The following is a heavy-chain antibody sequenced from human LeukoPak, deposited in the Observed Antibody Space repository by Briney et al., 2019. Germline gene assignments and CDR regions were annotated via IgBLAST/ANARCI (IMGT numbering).Heavy chain of an antibody. CDR3: AKVSCSSTSCYAYYYYYMDV. CDR1: GFTFSNYG. J-gene: IGHJ6*03. CDR2: IWYDGNNK. D-gene: IGHD2-2*01. V-gene: IGHV3-33*06. Sequence: GGSLRLSCAASGFTFSNYGMHWVRQAPGKGLEWVAVIWYDGNNKYYADSVKGRFTISKDNSKNTLYLQMNSLRAEDTAVYYCAKVSCSSTSCYAYYYYYMDVWGKGTTVTVSS.